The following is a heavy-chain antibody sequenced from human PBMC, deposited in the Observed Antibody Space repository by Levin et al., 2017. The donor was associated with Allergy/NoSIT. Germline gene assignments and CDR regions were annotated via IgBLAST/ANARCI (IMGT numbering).Heavy chain of an antibody. CDR2: ISGSSRYT. CDR3: ARARFNDAFDI. J-gene: IGHJ3*02. CDR1: GFTFSDHY. V-gene: IGHV3-11*05. Sequence: GGSLRLSCAASGFTFSDHYMSWLRQPPGKGLEWLAYISGSSRYTKYVDSVKGRFTISRDNAKNSLYLQIDSLRAEDTAIYYCARARFNDAFDIWGQGTMVTVSS.